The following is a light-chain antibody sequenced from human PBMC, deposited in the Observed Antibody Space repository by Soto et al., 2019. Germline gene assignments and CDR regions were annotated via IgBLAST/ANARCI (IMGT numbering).Light chain of an antibody. V-gene: IGKV3-20*01. J-gene: IGKJ2*01. CDR3: QQYGSSPYT. Sequence: EIVLTQSPGTMSLSPGERATLSCRASQSVSSSYLAWYQQKPGQAPRLLIYGASSRATGIPDTFSGSGSGTDFTLTISRLKPEDCVVYYCQQYGSSPYTFGQGTKLEIK. CDR2: GAS. CDR1: QSVSSSY.